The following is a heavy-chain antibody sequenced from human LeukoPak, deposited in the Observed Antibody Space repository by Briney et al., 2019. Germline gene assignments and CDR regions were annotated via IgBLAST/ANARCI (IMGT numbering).Heavy chain of an antibody. Sequence: SETLSLTCAVYGGSFSGYYWSWIRQPPGKGLEWIGEINHSGSTNYNPSLKSRVTISVDTSKNQFSLKLSSVTAADTAVYYCASYYQSYFDYWGQGTLVTVSS. CDR1: GGSFSGYY. CDR3: ASYYQSYFDY. D-gene: IGHD3-22*01. V-gene: IGHV4-34*01. CDR2: INHSGST. J-gene: IGHJ4*02.